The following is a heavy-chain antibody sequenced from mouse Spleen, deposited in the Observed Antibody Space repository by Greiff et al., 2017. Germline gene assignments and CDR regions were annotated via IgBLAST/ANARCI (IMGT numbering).Heavy chain of an antibody. Sequence: QVQLKQSGAELMKPGASVKLSCKATGYTFTGYWIEWVKQRPGHGLEWIGEILPGSGSTNYNEKFKGKATFTAATSSNTASMQLRSLTTEDSAIYYCARHSSGYVFDYWGQGTTLTVSS. CDR2: ILPGSGST. CDR3: ARHSSGYVFDY. J-gene: IGHJ2*01. CDR1: GYTFTGYW. D-gene: IGHD3-1*01. V-gene: IGHV1-9*01.